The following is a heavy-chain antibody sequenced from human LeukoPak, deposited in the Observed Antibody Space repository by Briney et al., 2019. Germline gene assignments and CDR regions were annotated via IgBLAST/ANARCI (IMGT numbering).Heavy chain of an antibody. J-gene: IGHJ4*02. CDR2: IKQDGSEK. V-gene: IGHV3-7*01. CDR1: GFTFSSYW. CDR3: ASSHYDFWSGYYLY. D-gene: IGHD3-3*01. Sequence: GGSLRLSCAASGFTFSSYWMSWVRQAPGKGLEGVANIKQDGSEKYYVDSVKGRFTISRDNAKNSLYLQMNSLRAEDTAVYYCASSHYDFWSGYYLYWGQGTLVTVSS.